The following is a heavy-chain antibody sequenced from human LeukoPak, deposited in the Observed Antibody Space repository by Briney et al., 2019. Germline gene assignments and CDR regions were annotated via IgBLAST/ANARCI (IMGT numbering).Heavy chain of an antibody. D-gene: IGHD3-3*01. Sequence: GGSLRLSCAASGFTFSSYAMSWVRQTPGNGLEWLSSISGSGINTYYADSVKGRFTISRDNSKNTLYLQMISLRADDTAVYFCAKVDGITIFEVFDYWGQGTLVTVSS. CDR3: AKVDGITIFEVFDY. J-gene: IGHJ4*02. CDR1: GFTFSSYA. CDR2: ISGSGINT. V-gene: IGHV3-23*01.